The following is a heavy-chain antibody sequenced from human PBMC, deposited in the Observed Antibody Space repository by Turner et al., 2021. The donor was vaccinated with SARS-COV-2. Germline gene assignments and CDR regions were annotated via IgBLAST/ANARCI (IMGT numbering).Heavy chain of an antibody. CDR3: AKGTIAVPGTFDY. CDR1: GFTFRNYA. D-gene: IGHD6-19*01. Sequence: EVQLLESGGGLVQPGGSLRLSCVAAGFTFRNYAMSWVRLAPGRGREWGSTVSARGGNTYYADSLKGRFTISRDNSENAVFLQVNSLRAEDTAVYYCAKGTIAVPGTFDYWGQGSLVTVSS. V-gene: IGHV3-23*01. CDR2: VSARGGNT. J-gene: IGHJ4*02.